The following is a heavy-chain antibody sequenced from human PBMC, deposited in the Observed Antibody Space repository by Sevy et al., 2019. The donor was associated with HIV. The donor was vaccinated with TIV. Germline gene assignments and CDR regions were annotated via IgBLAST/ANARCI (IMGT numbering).Heavy chain of an antibody. V-gene: IGHV3-53*01. CDR1: GFTVSSNY. Sequence: GGSQRLSCAASGFTVSSNYMSWVRQAPGKGLEWVSVIYSGGSTYYADSVKGRFTISRDNSKNTLYLQMNSLRAEDTAVYYCAREGKYLGPSGMDVWGQGTTVTVSS. J-gene: IGHJ6*02. CDR2: IYSGGST. CDR3: AREGKYLGPSGMDV. D-gene: IGHD3-10*01.